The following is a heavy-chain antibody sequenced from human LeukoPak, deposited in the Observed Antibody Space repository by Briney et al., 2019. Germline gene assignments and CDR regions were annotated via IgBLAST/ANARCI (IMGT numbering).Heavy chain of an antibody. J-gene: IGHJ2*01. CDR3: ARPAAGQGGDWYFDL. CDR2: VHYAGST. CDR1: GGSISNYF. Sequence: SETLSLTCIVSGGSISNYFWSWIRQPPGKGLEGIGYVHYAGSTNYHPSLKSPATISVDTSNMQFSLNLSSVTATDTAVYYCARPAAGQGGDWYFDLWGRGTLVTVSS. V-gene: IGHV4-59*08. D-gene: IGHD6-13*01.